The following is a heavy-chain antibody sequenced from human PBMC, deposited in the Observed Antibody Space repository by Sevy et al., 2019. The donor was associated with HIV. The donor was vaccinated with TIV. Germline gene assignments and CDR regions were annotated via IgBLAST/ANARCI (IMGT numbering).Heavy chain of an antibody. CDR3: ARDGVFAFDY. Sequence: ASVKVSCKASGYTFTSYYIHWVRQAPGQGLEWVGVINPSGGTTSYAQKFQGRVTMTRDTSTNTVYMELSSLRSEDTAVYYCARDGVFAFDYWGQGTLVTVSS. CDR1: GYTFTSYY. V-gene: IGHV1-46*01. CDR2: INPSGGTT. D-gene: IGHD3-3*01. J-gene: IGHJ4*02.